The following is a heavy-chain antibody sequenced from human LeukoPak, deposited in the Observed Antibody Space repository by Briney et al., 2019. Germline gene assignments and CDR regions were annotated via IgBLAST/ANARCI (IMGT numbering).Heavy chain of an antibody. CDR1: GGSFSGYY. CDR3: AGFNCGGDCYSSDSFGH. D-gene: IGHD2-21*02. J-gene: IGHJ4*02. Sequence: PSETLSLTCAVYGGSFSGYYWSWIRQPPGKGLEWIGEINHSGSTNYNPSLKSRVTISVDTSKNQFSLKLSSVTAADTAVYYCAGFNCGGDCYSSDSFGHWGQGTLVTGSS. CDR2: INHSGST. V-gene: IGHV4-34*01.